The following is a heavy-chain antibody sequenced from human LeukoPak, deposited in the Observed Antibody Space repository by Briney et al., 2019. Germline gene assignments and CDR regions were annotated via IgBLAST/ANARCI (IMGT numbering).Heavy chain of an antibody. CDR2: IKEDGREK. CDR3: ARGGRPDY. J-gene: IGHJ4*02. Sequence: GGSLRLSCAASGFTFSSYSMNWVRQAPGKGLECVANIKEDGREKYYVDSVKGRFTISRDNAKNSLYLQMSSLRAEDTAVYYCARGGRPDYWGQGTLVTVSS. D-gene: IGHD3-10*01. V-gene: IGHV3-7*01. CDR1: GFTFSSYS.